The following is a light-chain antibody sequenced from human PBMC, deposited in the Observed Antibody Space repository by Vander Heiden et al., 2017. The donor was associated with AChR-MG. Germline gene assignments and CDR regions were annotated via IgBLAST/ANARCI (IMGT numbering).Light chain of an antibody. J-gene: IGKJ4*01. CDR1: QSVSSY. V-gene: IGKV3-11*01. CDR2: DAS. Sequence: EIVLTQSSATLSLSPGERATLSCRASQSVSSYLAWYQQKPGQAPRLLIYDASNRATGIPARFSGSGSGTDFTLTISSLGPEDFAVYYCQQRSNWPPTFGGGTKVEIK. CDR3: QQRSNWPPT.